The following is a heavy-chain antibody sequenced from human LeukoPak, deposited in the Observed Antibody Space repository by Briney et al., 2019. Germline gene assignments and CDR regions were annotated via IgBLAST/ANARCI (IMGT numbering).Heavy chain of an antibody. CDR2: IIPILGIA. CDR1: GGTFSSYA. V-gene: IGHV1-69*04. D-gene: IGHD4-17*01. CDR3: ARAVTTVTTGLFDY. Sequence: GSSVKVSCKASGGTFSSYAISWVRQAPGQGLEWMGRIIPILGIANYAQKFQGRVTITADKSTSTAYMELSSLRSEDTAVYYCARAVTTVTTGLFDYWGQGTLVTVSS. J-gene: IGHJ4*02.